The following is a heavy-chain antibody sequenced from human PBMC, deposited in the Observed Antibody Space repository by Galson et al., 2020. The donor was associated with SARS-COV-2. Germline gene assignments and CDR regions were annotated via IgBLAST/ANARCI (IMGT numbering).Heavy chain of an antibody. CDR3: ARPSSSGYYSIWYVEL. V-gene: IGHV4-38-2*01. Sequence: SETLSLTCAASGLPINSDFYRGRIRQPPGTRLEWIGNIYQGGTTYYNPSLTSRVTISIDQPKNQFSLTMTSVTAADTAVYYCARPSSSGYYSIWYVELWGRGTLVTGSS. CDR1: GLPINSDFY. J-gene: IGHJ2*01. CDR2: IYQGGTT. D-gene: IGHD3-22*01.